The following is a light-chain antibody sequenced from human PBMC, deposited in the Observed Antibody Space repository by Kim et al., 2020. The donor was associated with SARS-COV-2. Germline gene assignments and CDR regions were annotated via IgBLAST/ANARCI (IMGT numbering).Light chain of an antibody. CDR3: QQYNDWPLFT. CDR2: GTS. Sequence: SPGERASHSCRASQSVSSNLAWYQQIPGQAPRLLIYGTSTRATGIPARFSGSGSGTEFTLTITSLQSEDFAVYYCQQYNDWPLFTFGPGTKVDIK. J-gene: IGKJ3*01. V-gene: IGKV3-15*01. CDR1: QSVSSN.